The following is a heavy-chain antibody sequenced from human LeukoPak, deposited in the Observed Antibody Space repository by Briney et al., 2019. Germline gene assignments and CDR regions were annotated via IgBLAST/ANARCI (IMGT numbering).Heavy chain of an antibody. CDR3: AKDRWGDYVWGSFY. CDR1: GFTFDDYA. J-gene: IGHJ4*02. CDR2: ISGDGGST. Sequence: PGGSLRLSCAASGFTFDDYAMHWVRQAPGKGLEWVSLISGDGGSTYYADSVKGRFTISRDNRKNSLYLQMNSLRTEDTALDYCAKDRWGDYVWGSFYWGQGTLVTVSS. V-gene: IGHV3-43*02. D-gene: IGHD3-16*01.